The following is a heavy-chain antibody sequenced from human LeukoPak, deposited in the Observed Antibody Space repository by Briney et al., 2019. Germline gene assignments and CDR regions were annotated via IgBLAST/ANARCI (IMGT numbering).Heavy chain of an antibody. Sequence: QPGRSLRLSCAAFGFTFDDYAMHWVRQAPGKGLEWVSGISWNSGSVTYADSVKGRFTISRDSAKNSLYLQMNSLRAEDTALYYCVKDLRYSSGSGWYGVDFWGQGTLVTASS. CDR3: VKDLRYSSGSGWYGVDF. V-gene: IGHV3-9*01. J-gene: IGHJ4*02. D-gene: IGHD6-19*01. CDR2: ISWNSGSV. CDR1: GFTFDDYA.